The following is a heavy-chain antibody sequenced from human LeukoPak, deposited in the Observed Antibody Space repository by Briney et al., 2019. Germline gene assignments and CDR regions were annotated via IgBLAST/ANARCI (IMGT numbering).Heavy chain of an antibody. CDR3: ARAVVYGVEMATIRWYYYYYYMDV. Sequence: PSETLSLTCAVYGGSFSGYYWSWIRQPPGKGLEWIGEINHSGSTNYNPSLKSRVTLSVDTSKNQFSLKLSSVTAADTAVYYCARAVVYGVEMATIRWYYYYYYMDVWGKGTTVTVSS. CDR1: GGSFSGYY. V-gene: IGHV4-34*01. D-gene: IGHD5-24*01. J-gene: IGHJ6*03. CDR2: INHSGST.